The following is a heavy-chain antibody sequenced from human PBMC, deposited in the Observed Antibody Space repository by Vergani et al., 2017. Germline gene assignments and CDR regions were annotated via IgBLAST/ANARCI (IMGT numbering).Heavy chain of an antibody. CDR1: GYSFTSYW. D-gene: IGHD2-2*02. CDR2: IDPSDSYT. V-gene: IGHV5-10-1*03. J-gene: IGHJ6*02. Sequence: EVQLVQSGAEVKKPGESLRISCKGSGYSFTSYWISWVRQMPGKGLEWMGRIDPSDSYTNYSPAFQGHVTISADKSISTAYLQCSSLTASDTAMYYCARRQSYCSSTSCYTYYYNGMDVWGQGTTVTVSS. CDR3: ARRQSYCSSTSCYTYYYNGMDV.